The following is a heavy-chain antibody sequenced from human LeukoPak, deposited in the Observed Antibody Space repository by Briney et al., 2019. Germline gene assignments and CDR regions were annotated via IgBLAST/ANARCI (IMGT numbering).Heavy chain of an antibody. Sequence: GGSLRFSCAASGFTFRNYAVSWVRQAPGKGLEWVSAITGSGVSTYYVDSVKDRFTSVRDNSKNTLYLQMNRLRAHDTAIYYCAKFQPDLVPGVNEDFDVWGQGTMVTVSS. D-gene: IGHD3-10*01. CDR2: ITGSGVST. CDR1: GFTFRNYA. V-gene: IGHV3-23*01. J-gene: IGHJ3*01. CDR3: AKFQPDLVPGVNEDFDV.